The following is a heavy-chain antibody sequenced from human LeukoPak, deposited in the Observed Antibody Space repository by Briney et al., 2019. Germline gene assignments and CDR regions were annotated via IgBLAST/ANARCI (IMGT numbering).Heavy chain of an antibody. V-gene: IGHV4-39*01. J-gene: IGHJ3*02. Sequence: PSETLSLTCTVSGGSTSSSDYYWGWIRQPPDEGLEWIASIRYSGNTYYNPSLKSRVTISVDTSKNQFSLKLNSVTAADTAVYYCTRDTVEVPRGDAFDIWGQGTMVTVSS. CDR2: IRYSGNT. CDR3: TRDTVEVPRGDAFDI. D-gene: IGHD2-2*01. CDR1: GGSTSSSDYY.